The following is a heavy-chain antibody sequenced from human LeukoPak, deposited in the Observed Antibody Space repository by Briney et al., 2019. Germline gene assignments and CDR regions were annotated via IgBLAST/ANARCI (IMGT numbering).Heavy chain of an antibody. D-gene: IGHD6-13*01. CDR3: AKDSYSKGDF. CDR2: IKNDGAVE. CDR1: GFTFSYHW. Sequence: GGSLTLSCAASGFTFSYHWMTWVRQAPVKVLEWVANIKNDGAVENYVDSVKGRFTISRDNAKNSLYLQMNSLRAEDTAVYYCAKDSYSKGDFWGQGVLVTVSS. J-gene: IGHJ4*02. V-gene: IGHV3-7*01.